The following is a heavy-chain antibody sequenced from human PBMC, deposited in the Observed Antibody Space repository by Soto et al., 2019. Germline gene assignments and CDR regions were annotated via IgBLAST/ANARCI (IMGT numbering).Heavy chain of an antibody. J-gene: IGHJ4*02. CDR3: ARGSIVVLPAAHSYYFDH. V-gene: IGHV3-7*01. Sequence: EVQLVESGGGLVQPGGSLRLSCAASGFTFSSYWMSWVRQAPGKGREWVANIKQDGSEKYYVDSVKGRFTISRDNAKNSLYLQMNSLRAEDTAVYYCARGSIVVLPAAHSYYFDHWGQGTLVTVSS. CDR2: IKQDGSEK. D-gene: IGHD2-2*01. CDR1: GFTFSSYW.